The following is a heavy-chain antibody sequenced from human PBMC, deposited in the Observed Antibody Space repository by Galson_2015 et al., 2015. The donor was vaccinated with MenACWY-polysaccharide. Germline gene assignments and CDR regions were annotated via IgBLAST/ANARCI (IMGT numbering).Heavy chain of an antibody. CDR3: AREGSRIVFHAFDI. Sequence: SLRLSCAAAGSRFSNSGMHWVRQAPGKGLEWVAVIRYDGSNKVYADSVKGRFTISRDNSKNTVFPEMNTLGVEDTAVYYCAREGSRIVFHAFDIWGQGTMVTVAS. CDR2: IRYDGSNK. CDR1: GSRFSNSG. V-gene: IGHV3-33*01. J-gene: IGHJ3*02. D-gene: IGHD2-2*01.